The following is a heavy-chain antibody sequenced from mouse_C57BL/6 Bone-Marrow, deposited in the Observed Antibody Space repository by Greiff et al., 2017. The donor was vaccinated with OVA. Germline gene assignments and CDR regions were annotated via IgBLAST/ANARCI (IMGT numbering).Heavy chain of an antibody. Sequence: VQLQQPGTELVKPGASVKLSCKASGYTFTSYWMHWVKQRPGQGLEWIGNINPSNGGTNYNEKFKSKATLTVDKSSSTAYMQLSSLTSEDSAVYYCARPGYGTYGKYYFDYWGQGTTLTVSS. CDR3: ARPGYGTYGKYYFDY. J-gene: IGHJ2*01. CDR1: GYTFTSYW. D-gene: IGHD1-1*01. CDR2: INPSNGGT. V-gene: IGHV1-53*01.